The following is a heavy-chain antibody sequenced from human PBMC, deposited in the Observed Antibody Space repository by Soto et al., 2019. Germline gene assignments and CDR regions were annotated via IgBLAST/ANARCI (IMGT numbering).Heavy chain of an antibody. J-gene: IGHJ4*02. CDR2: IIPVFGTP. D-gene: IGHD3-16*02. Sequence: QVQLVQSGAEVKETGSSVKVSCKSSGYIFKNYAVTWLRQAPGQGLEWMGGIIPVFGTPDYSQKFRGRVTISADESTSTVYMELRSLTSEGPAVYYCARHLYDYVWGSYRHWGQGTLVTVSS. CDR3: ARHLYDYVWGSYRH. V-gene: IGHV1-69*01. CDR1: GYIFKNYA.